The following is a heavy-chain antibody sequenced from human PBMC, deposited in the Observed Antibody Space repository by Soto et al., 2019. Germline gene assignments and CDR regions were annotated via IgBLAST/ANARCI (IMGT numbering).Heavy chain of an antibody. CDR3: VSAGNYTDFDY. V-gene: IGHV3-30-3*01. CDR2: ISYDGSIK. D-gene: IGHD4-4*01. Sequence: QVQLVESGGGVVQPGRSLRLSCAASGFTFSNYPMHWVRQAPGKGLEWVAVISYDGSIKYYADSVKGRFTISRDSSKNTLYLQMNGLRAEDTAVYYWVSAGNYTDFDYLGEGTLVTVSS. J-gene: IGHJ4*02. CDR1: GFTFSNYP.